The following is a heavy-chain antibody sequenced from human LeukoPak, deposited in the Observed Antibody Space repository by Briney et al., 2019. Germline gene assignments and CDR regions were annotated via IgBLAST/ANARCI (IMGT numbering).Heavy chain of an antibody. J-gene: IGHJ4*02. V-gene: IGHV3-21*01. CDR2: ISSSSSYI. CDR3: ARGADTSGHFSFFDY. Sequence: PGGSLRLSCAASGFTFSSYSMNWVRQAPGKGLEWVSSISSSSSYIYYADSVKGRFTISRDNAKNSLYLQMNSLRAEDTAVYYCARGADTSGHFSFFDYWGQGTLVTVSS. D-gene: IGHD3-22*01. CDR1: GFTFSSYS.